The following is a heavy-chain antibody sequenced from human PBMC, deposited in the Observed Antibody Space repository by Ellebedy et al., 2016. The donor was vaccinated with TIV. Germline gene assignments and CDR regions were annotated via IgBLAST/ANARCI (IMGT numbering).Heavy chain of an antibody. CDR3: ARVDSGSYSYYYYYYYMDV. V-gene: IGHV4-59*01. J-gene: IGHJ6*03. Sequence: SETLSLXXTVSGGPISSYYWSWIRQPPGKGLEWIGYIYYSGSTNYNPSLKSRVTISVDTSKNQFSLKLSSVTAADTAVYYCARVDSGSYSYYYYYYYMDVWGKGTTVTVSS. CDR1: GGPISSYY. CDR2: IYYSGST. D-gene: IGHD1-26*01.